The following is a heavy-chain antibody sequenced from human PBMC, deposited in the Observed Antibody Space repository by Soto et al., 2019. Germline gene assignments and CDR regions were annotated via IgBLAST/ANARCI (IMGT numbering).Heavy chain of an antibody. J-gene: IGHJ6*02. V-gene: IGHV1-69*02. CDR1: GGTFSSYT. Sequence: QVQLVQSGAEVKKPGSSVKVSCKDSGGTFSSYTISWVRLAPGQGLEWMGRIIPILGIANYAQKFQGRVTITADKSTSTAYMELSSLRSEDTAVYYCARYGSGSPYYYYGMDVWGQGTTVTVSS. CDR3: ARYGSGSPYYYYGMDV. CDR2: IIPILGIA. D-gene: IGHD3-10*01.